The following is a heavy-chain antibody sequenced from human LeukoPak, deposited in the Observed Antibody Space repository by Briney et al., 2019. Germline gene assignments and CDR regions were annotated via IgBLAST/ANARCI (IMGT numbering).Heavy chain of an antibody. J-gene: IGHJ6*03. CDR2: INPSGGST. V-gene: IGHV1-46*01. D-gene: IGHD2-21*02. Sequence: ASVKVSCKASGYTFTSYYMHWVRQAPGQGLEWMGIINPSGGSTSYAQKFQGRVTMTRDMSTSTVYMELSSLRSEDTAVYYCARVFCGGDCYPPDYYYYYYMDVWGKGTAVTVSS. CDR1: GYTFTSYY. CDR3: ARVFCGGDCYPPDYYYYYYMDV.